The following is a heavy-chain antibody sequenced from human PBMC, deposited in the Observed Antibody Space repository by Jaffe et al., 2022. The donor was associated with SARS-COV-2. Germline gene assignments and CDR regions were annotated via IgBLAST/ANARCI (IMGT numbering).Heavy chain of an antibody. Sequence: QVQLQESGPGLLKPSQTLSLTCTVSGGSINGDNYYWSWIRQPAGRGLEWVGRRYPNGKTEYNPSLKSRVTISGDTARNQFSLRLTSVTAADTAVYYCARESTRLSTVYLLYYGLDVWGPGTTVTVSS. CDR1: GGSINGDNYY. CDR2: RYPNGKT. J-gene: IGHJ6*02. CDR3: ARESTRLSTVYLLYYGLDV. V-gene: IGHV4-61*02. D-gene: IGHD3-16*01.